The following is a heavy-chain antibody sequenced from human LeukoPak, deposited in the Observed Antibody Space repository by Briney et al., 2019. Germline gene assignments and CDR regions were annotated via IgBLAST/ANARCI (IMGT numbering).Heavy chain of an antibody. CDR2: IRYDGSNK. J-gene: IGHJ2*01. Sequence: GGSLRLSCAASGFTFSNYAIHWVRQAPGKGLEWVAFIRYDGSNKYYVDSVKGRFTISRDNSKNTLYLQMNSLRAEDTAVYYCAKPSLYYYDTSGYYRYWYFDLWGRGTLVTVS. CDR3: AKPSLYYYDTSGYYRYWYFDL. D-gene: IGHD3-22*01. V-gene: IGHV3-30*02. CDR1: GFTFSNYA.